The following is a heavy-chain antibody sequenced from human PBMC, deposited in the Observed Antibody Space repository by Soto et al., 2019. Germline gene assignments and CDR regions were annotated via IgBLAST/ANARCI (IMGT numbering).Heavy chain of an antibody. CDR3: AAGRGSWYDYYYGMDV. V-gene: IGHV1-58*01. J-gene: IGHJ6*02. Sequence: PVKVSCKASGFTFTSSAVQWVRQAREQRLEWIGWIVVGSGNTNYAQKFQERVTITRDMSTSTAYMELSSLRSEDTAVYYCAAGRGSWYDYYYGMDVWGQGTTVTVSS. D-gene: IGHD6-13*01. CDR1: GFTFTSSA. CDR2: IVVGSGNT.